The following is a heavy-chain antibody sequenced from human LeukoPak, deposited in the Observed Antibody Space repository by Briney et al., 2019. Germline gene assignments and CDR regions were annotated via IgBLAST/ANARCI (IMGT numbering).Heavy chain of an antibody. J-gene: IGHJ3*02. CDR1: GYTFTSYD. D-gene: IGHD6-13*01. CDR2: MNPNSGNT. Sequence: GASVKVSCKASGYTFTSYDINWVRQATGQGLEWMGWMNPNSGNTGYAQKFQGRVTMTRNTSISTAYMELSRLRSDDTAVYYCAIVSPLIAAAGTGGAFDIWGQGTMVTVSS. CDR3: AIVSPLIAAAGTGGAFDI. V-gene: IGHV1-8*01.